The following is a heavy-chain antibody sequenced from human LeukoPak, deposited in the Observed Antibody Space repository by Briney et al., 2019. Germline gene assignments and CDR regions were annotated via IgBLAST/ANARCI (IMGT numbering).Heavy chain of an antibody. D-gene: IGHD5-18*01. V-gene: IGHV3-21*01. J-gene: IGHJ5*02. CDR1: GFTFSSYS. Sequence: GGSLRLSCAASGFTFSSYSMNWVRQAPGKGLEWVSSISSSSSYIYHADSVKGRFTISRDNAKNSLYLQMNSLRAEDTAVYYCARDHLRANTASAWGQGTLVTVSS. CDR2: ISSSSSYI. CDR3: ARDHLRANTASA.